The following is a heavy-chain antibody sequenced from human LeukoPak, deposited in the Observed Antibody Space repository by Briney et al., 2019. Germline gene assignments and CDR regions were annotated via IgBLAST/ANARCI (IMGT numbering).Heavy chain of an antibody. CDR1: GGSISSCY. CDR3: ARSSTVTTMVLAFDI. Sequence: SETLSLTCTVSGGSISSCYWSWIRQPPGKGLEWIGYIYYSGSTNYNPSLKSRVTISVDTSKNQFSLKLSSVTAADTAVYYCARSSTVTTMVLAFDIWGQGTMVTVSS. CDR2: IYYSGST. D-gene: IGHD4-17*01. J-gene: IGHJ3*02. V-gene: IGHV4-59*01.